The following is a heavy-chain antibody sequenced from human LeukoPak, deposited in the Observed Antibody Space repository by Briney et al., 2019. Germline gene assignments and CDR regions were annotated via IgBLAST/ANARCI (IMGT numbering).Heavy chain of an antibody. CDR3: ARGHSGSFNPFDY. CDR2: IIPIFGTA. CDR1: VCTFSSYA. V-gene: IGHV1-69*05. D-gene: IGHD1-26*01. Sequence: SSVTVSFKCSVCTFSSYAISWVRQPPAQGLEWVGGIIPIFGTANYAQKFQGRVTITTDESTSTAYMGLSSMRSEDTAVYYCARGHSGSFNPFDYWGQGTLVTVSS. J-gene: IGHJ4*02.